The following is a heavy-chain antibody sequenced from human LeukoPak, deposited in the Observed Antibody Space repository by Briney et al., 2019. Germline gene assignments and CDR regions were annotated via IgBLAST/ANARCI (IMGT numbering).Heavy chain of an antibody. D-gene: IGHD4-17*01. J-gene: IGHJ3*02. CDR1: GGSISSSSYY. Sequence: SETLSLTCTVSGGSISSSSYYWGWIRQPPGKGLEWIGSTYYSGSTYYNPSLKSRVTISVDTSKNQFSLKLSSVTAADTAVYYCARLYGDPARGAFDIWGQGTMVTVSS. CDR2: TYYSGST. CDR3: ARLYGDPARGAFDI. V-gene: IGHV4-39*01.